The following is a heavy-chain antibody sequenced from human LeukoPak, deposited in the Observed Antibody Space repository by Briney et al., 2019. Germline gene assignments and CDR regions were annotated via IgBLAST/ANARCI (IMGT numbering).Heavy chain of an antibody. J-gene: IGHJ4*02. CDR1: GFTFSTYA. CDR3: ARDQYCSGGSCLLPLDY. CDR2: IKQDGSEK. D-gene: IGHD2-15*01. Sequence: GGSLRLSCAASGFTFSTYAVNWVRQAPGKGLEWVANIKQDGSEKYYVDSVKGRFTISRDNAKNSLYLQMNSLRAEDTAVYYCARDQYCSGGSCLLPLDYWGQGTLVTVSS. V-gene: IGHV3-7*01.